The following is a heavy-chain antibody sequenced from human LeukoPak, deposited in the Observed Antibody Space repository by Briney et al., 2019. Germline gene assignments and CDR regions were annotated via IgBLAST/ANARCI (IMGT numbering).Heavy chain of an antibody. CDR3: ARGGGLRVVVRTAKTFDI. V-gene: IGHV3-30-3*01. CDR2: ISYDGSNK. D-gene: IGHD3-22*01. Sequence: GGSLRLSCAASGFTFSSYAMQWARPAPGKGLEWVAVISYDGSNKYYADSVKGRFTISRDNSKNTLYLQMNSLRAEDTAVYYCARGGGLRVVVRTAKTFDIWGQGTMVTVSS. J-gene: IGHJ3*02. CDR1: GFTFSSYA.